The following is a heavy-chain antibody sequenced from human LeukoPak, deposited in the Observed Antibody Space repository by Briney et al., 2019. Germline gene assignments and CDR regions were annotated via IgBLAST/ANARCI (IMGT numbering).Heavy chain of an antibody. CDR2: IYYSGRT. J-gene: IGHJ5*02. D-gene: IGHD4-17*01. CDR1: GGSISSYY. V-gene: IGHV4-59*01. CDR3: ARALLRPWFDP. Sequence: SETLSLTCTVSGGSISSYYWSWIRQPPGKGLEWIGYIYYSGRTNYNPSLKSRVTISVDTSKNQFSLKLSSVTAADTAVYYCARALLRPWFDPWGQGTLVTVSS.